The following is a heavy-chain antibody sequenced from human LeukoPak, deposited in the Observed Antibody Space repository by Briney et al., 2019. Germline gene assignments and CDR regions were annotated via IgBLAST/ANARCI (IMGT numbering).Heavy chain of an antibody. V-gene: IGHV3-7*02. CDR3: AAGSGVLIES. D-gene: IGHD2-21*01. Sequence: PGGSLRLSCAASGFSFSGYCMNWVRQAPGKGLEWVAIIQRDGSERYYADSLTGRFTISRDNAKNSLYLQVNSLRVEDTAVYFCAAGSGVLIESWGQGTLVTVSS. CDR2: IQRDGSER. CDR1: GFSFSGYC. J-gene: IGHJ4*02.